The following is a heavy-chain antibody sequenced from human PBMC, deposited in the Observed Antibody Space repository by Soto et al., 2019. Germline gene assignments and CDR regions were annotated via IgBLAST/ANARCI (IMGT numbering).Heavy chain of an antibody. CDR1: GYTFTSYG. Sequence: GASVKVSCKASGYTFTSYGISWVRQAPGQGLEWMGWISAYNGNTNYAQKLQGRVTMTTDTSTSTAYMELRSLRSDDTAVYYCAREPGEYYDFWSGYPRPLGYWGQGTLVTVSS. CDR2: ISAYNGNT. D-gene: IGHD3-3*01. CDR3: AREPGEYYDFWSGYPRPLGY. J-gene: IGHJ4*02. V-gene: IGHV1-18*01.